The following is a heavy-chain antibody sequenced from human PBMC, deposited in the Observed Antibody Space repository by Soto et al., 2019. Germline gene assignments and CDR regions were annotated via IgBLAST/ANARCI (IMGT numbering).Heavy chain of an antibody. J-gene: IGHJ5*02. D-gene: IGHD3-3*01. CDR1: GYTFTGYY. CDR3: ARDLGDYDFGSGSVWFDP. V-gene: IGHV1-2*04. CDR2: INPNSGGT. Sequence: ASVKVSCKASGYTFTGYYMHWVRQAPGQGLEWMGWINPNSGGTNYAQKFQGWVTTTRDTSISTAYMELSRLRSDDTAVYYCARDLGDYDFGSGSVWFDPWGQGTLVTVSS.